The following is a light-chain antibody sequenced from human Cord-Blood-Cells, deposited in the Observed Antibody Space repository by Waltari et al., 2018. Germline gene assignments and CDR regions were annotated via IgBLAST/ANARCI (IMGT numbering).Light chain of an antibody. CDR1: ALPKQY. J-gene: IGLJ1*01. Sequence: SYELTQPPSVSVSPGQTARITCSGDALPKQYASWYQQKQGQAPVLVRYKDSERPSGIPERFSGSSSGTTVTLTISGVQAEDEADYYCQSADSSGTYVFGTGTKVTVL. CDR3: QSADSSGTYV. V-gene: IGLV3-25*03. CDR2: KDS.